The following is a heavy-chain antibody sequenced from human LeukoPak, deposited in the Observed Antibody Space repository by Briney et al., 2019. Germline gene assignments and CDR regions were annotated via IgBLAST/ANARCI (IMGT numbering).Heavy chain of an antibody. CDR1: GFTVSSNY. CDR2: IYSGGST. Sequence: GGSLRLSCAASGFTVSSNYMSWVRQAPGKGLEWVSVIYSGGSTYYADSVKGRFTISRDNSKNTLYLQMNSLRADDTAVYYCAREMTTVTTGFDYWGQGTLVTVSS. J-gene: IGHJ4*02. V-gene: IGHV3-53*01. CDR3: AREMTTVTTGFDY. D-gene: IGHD4-17*01.